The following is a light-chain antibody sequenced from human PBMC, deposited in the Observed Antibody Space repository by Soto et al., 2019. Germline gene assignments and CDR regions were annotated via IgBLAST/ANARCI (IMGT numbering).Light chain of an antibody. V-gene: IGLV2-14*03. CDR2: DVS. CDR1: SSDVGSYNY. J-gene: IGLJ2*01. CDR3: SSYTRSSTLV. Sequence: QSALTQPASVSGSPGQSITFSCTGTSSDVGSYNYVSWYQQHPGKAPKLMIYDVSNRPLGISNRFSGSKSGNTASLTISGLQAEAEADYYCSSYTRSSTLVFGGGTKLTVL.